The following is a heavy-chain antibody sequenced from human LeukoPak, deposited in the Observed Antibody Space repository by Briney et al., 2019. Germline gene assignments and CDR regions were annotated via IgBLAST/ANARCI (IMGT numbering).Heavy chain of an antibody. CDR3: AKGEGYGDPFDY. CDR1: GFTFSSYA. CDR2: ISGSGGST. V-gene: IGHV3-23*01. Sequence: GGSLRLSCAASGFTFSSYAMSWVRQAPGQGLEWVSAISGSGGSTYYADSVKGRFTISRDNSKNTLYLQMNSLRAEDAAVYYCAKGEGYGDPFDYWGQGTLVTVSS. D-gene: IGHD4-17*01. J-gene: IGHJ4*02.